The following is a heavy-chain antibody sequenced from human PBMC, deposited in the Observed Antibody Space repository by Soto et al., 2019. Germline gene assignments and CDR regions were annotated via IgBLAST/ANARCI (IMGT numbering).Heavy chain of an antibody. V-gene: IGHV3-33*03. Sequence: QGQLVESGGGVVQPGKSLRLSCAGSGFAFRDFGMHWVRQAPGKGLEWVAYVSSDGKNRHYADSRGGRVTISRDNTKDTQTLQVDSLRDADTAVYYCAKDRNHDSGERFFDLWGRGTLVTVSS. J-gene: IGHJ2*01. CDR1: GFAFRDFG. CDR3: AKDRNHDSGERFFDL. CDR2: VSSDGKNR. D-gene: IGHD4-17*01.